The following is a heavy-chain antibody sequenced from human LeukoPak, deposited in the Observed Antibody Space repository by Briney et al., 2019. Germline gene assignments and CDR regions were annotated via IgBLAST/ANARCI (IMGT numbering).Heavy chain of an antibody. D-gene: IGHD2-2*01. Sequence: ASVKVSCKASGDTFTGYYMHWVRQAPGQGLEWMGWINPNSGGTNYAQKFQGRVTMTRDTSISTAYMELSRLRSDDTAVYYCARPPLGYCSSTSCLAFDPWGQGTLVTVSS. CDR2: INPNSGGT. J-gene: IGHJ5*02. CDR1: GDTFTGYY. CDR3: ARPPLGYCSSTSCLAFDP. V-gene: IGHV1-2*02.